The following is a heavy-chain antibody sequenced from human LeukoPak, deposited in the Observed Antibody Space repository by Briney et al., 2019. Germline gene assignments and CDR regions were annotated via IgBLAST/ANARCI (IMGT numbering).Heavy chain of an antibody. CDR3: ARGYSGSYGRFDY. Sequence: PSETLSLTCTVSGGSISSYYWSRIRQSPGKGLEWIGYIYYSGSTNYNPSLKSRVTISLDTSRKQFSLKLSSVTAADTAVYYCARGYSGSYGRFDYWGQGTLVTVSS. CDR1: GGSISSYY. CDR2: IYYSGST. D-gene: IGHD1-26*01. V-gene: IGHV4-59*01. J-gene: IGHJ4*02.